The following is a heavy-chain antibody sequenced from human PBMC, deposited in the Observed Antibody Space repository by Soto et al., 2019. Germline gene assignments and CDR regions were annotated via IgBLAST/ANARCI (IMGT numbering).Heavy chain of an antibody. J-gene: IGHJ4*02. CDR1: GFTFSSYA. D-gene: IGHD6-13*01. CDR3: ASELGYSSSFDF. V-gene: IGHV3-48*02. Sequence: GSLRLSCAASGFTFSSYAMSWVRQAPGKGLEWVSAISSSSSTIYYADSVKGRFTISRDNAKNSLYLQMNSLRDEDTAIYYCASELGYSSSFDFWGQGTLVTVSS. CDR2: ISSSSSTI.